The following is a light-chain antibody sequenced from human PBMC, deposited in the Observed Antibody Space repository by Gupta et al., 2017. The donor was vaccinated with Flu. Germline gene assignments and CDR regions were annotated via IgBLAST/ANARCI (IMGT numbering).Light chain of an antibody. CDR2: DNN. J-gene: IGLJ2*01. CDR3: QSYDINLSAWV. V-gene: IGLV1-40*01. CDR1: SSNSGAGYG. Sequence: QSVLAQPPSVSGAPGQSVTISCPWSSSNSGAGYGVHWYQQVPGTAPRLLFYDNNSRPSGVADRFAGSKSGTSGTLAINGLQTEDEADYYCQSYDINLSAWVVGGGTRLAVL.